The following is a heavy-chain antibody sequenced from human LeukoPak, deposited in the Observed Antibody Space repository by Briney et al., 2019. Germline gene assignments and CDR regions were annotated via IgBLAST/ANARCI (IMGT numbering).Heavy chain of an antibody. J-gene: IGHJ4*02. V-gene: IGHV3-66*01. CDR1: GFTVGYNY. D-gene: IGHD3-22*01. CDR2: IYNSGST. Sequence: PGGSLRLSCAASGFTVGYNYMTWVRQAPGKGLEWVAAIYNSGSTYYADSVKGRFTISRDNSKNTMYLQMNSLKGEDTAVYYCARGYYDSSGYLYYFDYWGQGTLVTVSS. CDR3: ARGYYDSSGYLYYFDY.